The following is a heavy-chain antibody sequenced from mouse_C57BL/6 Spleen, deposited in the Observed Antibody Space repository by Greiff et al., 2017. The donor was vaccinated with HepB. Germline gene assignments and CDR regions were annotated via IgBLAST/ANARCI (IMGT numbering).Heavy chain of an antibody. Sequence: QVQLQPGAELVMPGASVKLSCKASGYTFTSYWMHWVKQRPGQGLEWIGEIDPSDSYTNYNQKFKGKSTLTVDKSSSTAYMQLSSLTSEDSAVYYCARWELGRGYFDVWGTGTTVTVSS. CDR1: GYTFTSYW. D-gene: IGHD4-1*01. CDR2: IDPSDSYT. J-gene: IGHJ1*03. CDR3: ARWELGRGYFDV. V-gene: IGHV1-69*01.